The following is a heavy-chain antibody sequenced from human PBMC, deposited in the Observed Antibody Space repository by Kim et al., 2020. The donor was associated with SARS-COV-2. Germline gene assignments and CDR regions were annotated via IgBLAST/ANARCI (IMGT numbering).Heavy chain of an antibody. CDR2: IGGSVEST. CDR3: AGGGVTIFGAVIMGYYYMAV. J-gene: IGHJ6*03. CDR1: GFTFSSSP. V-gene: IGHV3-23*01. Sequence: GGSLRLSCAASGFTFSSSPMTWVRQAPGRGLEWVSSIGGSVESTFYAVSVKGRFTISRDNSKHTLYLQMNSLRADDTAVYYCAGGGVTIFGAVIMGYYYMAVWGEGTAVTVSS. D-gene: IGHD3-3*01.